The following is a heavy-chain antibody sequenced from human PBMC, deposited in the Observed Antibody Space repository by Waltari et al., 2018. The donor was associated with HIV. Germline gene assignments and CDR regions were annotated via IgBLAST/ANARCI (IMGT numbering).Heavy chain of an antibody. CDR1: GYTFTSYD. CDR2: MNPNSGKT. V-gene: IGHV1-8*01. Sequence: QVQLVQSGAAVRKPGASVKVSCKASGYTFTSYDINWVRQANGKGLEWMGWMNPNSGKTGYAENFQGRVTMTRNTSIRTAYMELSSLRSEDTAVYYCARSISLLSAHHYYFYGMDVWGQGTTVTVSS. D-gene: IGHD2-21*01. CDR3: ARSISLLSAHHYYFYGMDV. J-gene: IGHJ6*02.